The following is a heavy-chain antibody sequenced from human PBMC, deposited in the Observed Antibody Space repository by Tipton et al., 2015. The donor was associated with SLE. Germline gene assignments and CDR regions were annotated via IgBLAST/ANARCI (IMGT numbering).Heavy chain of an antibody. CDR3: ATGLEAYAEVDY. CDR1: GFTFSSYA. J-gene: IGHJ4*02. Sequence: GSLRLSCAASGFTFSSYAMSWVRQAPGKGLEWVSAISGSGGSTYYADSVKGRFTISRDNSKNTLYLQMNSLRAEDTAVYYCATGLEAYAEVDYWGQGTLVTVSS. V-gene: IGHV3-23*01. D-gene: IGHD2-2*01. CDR2: ISGSGGST.